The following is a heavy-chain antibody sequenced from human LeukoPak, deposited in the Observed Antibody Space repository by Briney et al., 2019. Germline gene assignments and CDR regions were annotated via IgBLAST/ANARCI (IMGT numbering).Heavy chain of an antibody. V-gene: IGHV3-74*01. CDR1: GFPSSTYW. Sequence: GSLRLSCVASGFPSSTYWMHWVRQAPGKGLVWVSRIKSDGTITTYADSVKGRFTISRDNAKNTVFLQMNSLRDEDTAVYYCARGDQDYGLDVWGQGTTVAVSS. J-gene: IGHJ6*02. CDR2: IKSDGTIT. CDR3: ARGDQDYGLDV. D-gene: IGHD5-24*01.